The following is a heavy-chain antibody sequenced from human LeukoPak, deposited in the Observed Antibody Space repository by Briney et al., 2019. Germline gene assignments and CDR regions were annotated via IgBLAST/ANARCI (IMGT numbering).Heavy chain of an antibody. Sequence: SETLSLTCAVYGGSFSGYYWSWIRQPPGKGLEWVGEINHSGSTNYNPSLKSRVTISVDTSKNQFSLKLSSVTAADTAVYYCARGVVVVPANYYYYGMDVWGQGTTVTVSS. CDR1: GGSFSGYY. V-gene: IGHV4-34*01. CDR2: INHSGST. J-gene: IGHJ6*02. CDR3: ARGVVVVPANYYYYGMDV. D-gene: IGHD2-2*01.